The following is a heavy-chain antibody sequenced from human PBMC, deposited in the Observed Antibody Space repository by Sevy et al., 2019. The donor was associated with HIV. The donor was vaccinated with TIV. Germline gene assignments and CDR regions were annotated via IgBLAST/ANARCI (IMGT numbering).Heavy chain of an antibody. J-gene: IGHJ6*02. Sequence: SETLSLTCTVSGGSISSYYWSWVRQPPGKGLEWIGYIYYSGSTNYNPSLKSRVTISVDTSKNQFSLKLSSVHAADTAVYYCARHFMVRGVSGYYYYGMDVWGQGTTVTVSS. CDR2: IYYSGST. V-gene: IGHV4-59*08. CDR1: GGSISSYY. D-gene: IGHD3-10*01. CDR3: ARHFMVRGVSGYYYYGMDV.